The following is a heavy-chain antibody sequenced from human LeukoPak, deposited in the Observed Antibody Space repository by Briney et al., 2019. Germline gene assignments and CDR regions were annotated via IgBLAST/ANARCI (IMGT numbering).Heavy chain of an antibody. J-gene: IGHJ4*02. CDR1: GGSISSGSYY. Sequence: PSQTLSLTCTVSGGSISSGSYYWSWIRQPAGKGLEWIGRIYTSGSTNCNPSLKSRVTISVDTSKNQFSLKLSSVTAADTAVYYCARDRPYYDILTGYWSYFDYWGQGTLVTVSS. V-gene: IGHV4-61*02. D-gene: IGHD3-9*01. CDR2: IYTSGST. CDR3: ARDRPYYDILTGYWSYFDY.